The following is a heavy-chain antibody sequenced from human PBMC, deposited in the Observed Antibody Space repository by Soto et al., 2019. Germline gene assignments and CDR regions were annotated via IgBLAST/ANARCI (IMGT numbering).Heavy chain of an antibody. Sequence: SETLSLTCAVSGYSINSGYYWGWIRQPPGKGLEWIGSVYYSGNTYSNPSLKTRVTMSVDTSKNEFSLDLNDVTAADTAVYYCARGGASSKWLDPWGQGTLVTVSS. CDR1: GYSINSGYY. D-gene: IGHD3-10*01. CDR2: VYYSGNT. CDR3: ARGGASSKWLDP. J-gene: IGHJ5*02. V-gene: IGHV4-38-2*01.